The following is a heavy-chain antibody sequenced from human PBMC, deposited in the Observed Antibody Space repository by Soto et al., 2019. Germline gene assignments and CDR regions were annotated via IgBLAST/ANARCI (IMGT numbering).Heavy chain of an antibody. J-gene: IGHJ4*02. Sequence: GGSLRLSCAASGFTFSSYAMSWVRQAPGKGLEWVSAISGSGGSTYYADSVKGRFTISRDNSKNTLYLQMNSLRAEDTALYYCAKDSRSSGWYYFDYWGQGTLVTVSS. CDR3: AKDSRSSGWYYFDY. CDR1: GFTFSSYA. CDR2: ISGSGGST. V-gene: IGHV3-23*01. D-gene: IGHD6-19*01.